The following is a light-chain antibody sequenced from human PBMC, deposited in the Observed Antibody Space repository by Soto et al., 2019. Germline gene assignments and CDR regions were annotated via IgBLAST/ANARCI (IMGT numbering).Light chain of an antibody. Sequence: QSVLTQPASVSGSPGQSITISCTGTSSDVGGYSHVSWYQQHPGKAPKLMIYEVSHRPSGVSSRFSGSRSANTASLTISGLQAEDEADYYCSSYTSSNTYVFGTGTKVTVL. CDR3: SSYTSSNTYV. J-gene: IGLJ1*01. V-gene: IGLV2-14*01. CDR2: EVS. CDR1: SSDVGGYSH.